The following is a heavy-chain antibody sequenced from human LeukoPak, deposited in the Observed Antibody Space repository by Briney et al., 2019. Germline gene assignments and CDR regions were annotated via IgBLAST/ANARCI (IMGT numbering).Heavy chain of an antibody. CDR1: GFTFSSYA. J-gene: IGHJ4*02. CDR2: ISYDGSNK. CDR3: ARETMAWYYYDSSGGFDY. D-gene: IGHD3-22*01. V-gene: IGHV3-30-3*01. Sequence: GGSLRLSCAASGFTFSSYAMHWVRQAPGKGLEWVAVISYDGSNKYYADSVKGRFTISRDNSKNTLYLQMNSLRAEDTAVYYCARETMAWYYYDSSGGFDYWGQGTLVTVSS.